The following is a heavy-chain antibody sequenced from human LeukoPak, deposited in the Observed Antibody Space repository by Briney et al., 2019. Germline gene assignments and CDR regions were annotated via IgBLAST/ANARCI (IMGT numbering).Heavy chain of an antibody. V-gene: IGHV4-59*01. CDR2: IYYSGST. D-gene: IGHD3-22*01. CDR1: GGSISSYY. J-gene: IGHJ5*02. CDR3: AGTYYYDSSGYNWFDP. Sequence: SETLSLTCTVSGGSISSYYWSWIRQPPGKGLEWIGYIYYSGSTNYNPSLKSRVTISVDTSKNQFSLKLSSVTAADTAVYYCAGTYYYDSSGYNWFDPWGQGTLSPSPQ.